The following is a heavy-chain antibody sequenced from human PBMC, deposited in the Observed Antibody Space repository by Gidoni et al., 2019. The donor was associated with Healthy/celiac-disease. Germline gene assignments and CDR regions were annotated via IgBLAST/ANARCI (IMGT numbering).Heavy chain of an antibody. V-gene: IGHV3-30-3*01. J-gene: IGHJ5*02. D-gene: IGHD6-19*01. CDR1: GFTFSSYA. CDR2: ISYDGSNK. Sequence: QVQLVESGGGVVQPGSSLRLSCAASGFTFSSYAMHWVRQAPGKGREWVAVISYDGSNKFYSDSVKGRFTISRDKSKNTLYLQMNSLRAEDTAVYYCAREKSPSQLLALPRGGCFDPWGQGTLVTVSS. CDR3: AREKSPSQLLALPRGGCFDP.